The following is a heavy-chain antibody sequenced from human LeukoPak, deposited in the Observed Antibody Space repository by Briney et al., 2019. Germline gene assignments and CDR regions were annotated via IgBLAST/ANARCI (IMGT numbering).Heavy chain of an antibody. J-gene: IGHJ6*03. Sequence: SETLSLTCTVSGGSISSYYWSWIRQPPGKGLEWIGYIYYSGSTSYNPSLKSRVTISVDTSKNQFSLKLSSVTAADTAVYYCARGPYGDYYYYYYMDVWGKGTTVTVSS. V-gene: IGHV4-59*01. CDR2: IYYSGST. CDR1: GGSISSYY. CDR3: ARGPYGDYYYYYYMDV. D-gene: IGHD4-17*01.